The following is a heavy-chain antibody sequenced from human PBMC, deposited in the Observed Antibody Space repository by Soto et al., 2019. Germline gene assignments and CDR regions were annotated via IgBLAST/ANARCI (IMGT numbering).Heavy chain of an antibody. CDR3: VVTTSPFGI. D-gene: IGHD2-21*02. CDR2: IKQDGSVK. V-gene: IGHV3-7*05. CDR1: GFTFSNYW. J-gene: IGHJ3*02. Sequence: EVQLVESGGGLVQPGGSLRLSCEGSGFTFSNYWMNWVRQAPGKGLEWVANIKQDGSVKNYVDSVKGRFTTSRANAKNSLYLQINSLRVEDTAVYYCVVTTSPFGIGGQGAVVTVSS.